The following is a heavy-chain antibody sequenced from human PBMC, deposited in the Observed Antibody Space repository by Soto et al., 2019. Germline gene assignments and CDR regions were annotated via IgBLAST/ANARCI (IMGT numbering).Heavy chain of an antibody. CDR2: INHSGST. CDR1: GGSFSGYY. D-gene: IGHD6-19*01. CDR3: ARERSDRRGWYRKKNNGMDV. Sequence: QVQLQQWGAGLLKPSETLSLTCAVYGGSFSGYYWSWIRQPPGKGLEWIGEINHSGSTNYNPSLKSRGTISVDTAKDQFSLKLGSVTAADTAVYYCARERSDRRGWYRKKNNGMDVWGQGTTVTVSS. V-gene: IGHV4-34*01. J-gene: IGHJ6*02.